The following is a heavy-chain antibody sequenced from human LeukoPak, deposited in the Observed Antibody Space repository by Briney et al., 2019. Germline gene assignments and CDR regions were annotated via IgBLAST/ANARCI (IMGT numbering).Heavy chain of an antibody. CDR2: IYHSGSP. D-gene: IGHD1-1*01. CDR3: ARVNINNWHSCDY. Sequence: SETLSLTCAVSGGSISSNSWWSWVRQPPGKGLEWIGEIYHSGSPNYNPSLKSRVTISVDKSRNHFSLNLSSVTAADTAVYYCARVNINNWHSCDYWGQGTLVTVSS. CDR1: GGSISSNSW. J-gene: IGHJ4*02. V-gene: IGHV4-4*02.